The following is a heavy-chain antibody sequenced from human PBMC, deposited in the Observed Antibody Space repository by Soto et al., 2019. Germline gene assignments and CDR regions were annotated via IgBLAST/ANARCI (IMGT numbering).Heavy chain of an antibody. CDR3: ARGRGYCGGTNCYLDY. Sequence: EVQLVESGGGLVQPGGSLRLSCAASGFSFSSHRMKWVRQAPGKGLEWVSYISSSGSTIYYADSVKGRFTISRDNAKNSLYLQMNSLRDDDTAVYYCARGRGYCGGTNCYLDYWGQGALVTVSS. V-gene: IGHV3-48*02. CDR2: ISSSGSTI. J-gene: IGHJ4*02. D-gene: IGHD2-21*01. CDR1: GFSFSSHR.